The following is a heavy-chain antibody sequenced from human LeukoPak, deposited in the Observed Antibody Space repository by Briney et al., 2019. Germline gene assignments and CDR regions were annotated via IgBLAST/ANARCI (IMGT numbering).Heavy chain of an antibody. CDR1: GYTFTSYD. J-gene: IGHJ6*03. V-gene: IGHV1-8*01. CDR3: ARGKEVQSKYYFSYYYMDV. Sequence: ASVKVSCKASGYTFTSYDINWVRQATGQGLEWMGCMNPDSAKTIYAQKFQGRVTMTGNTSISAAYMELSSLRSEDTAVYYCARGKEVQSKYYFSYYYMDVWGKGTTVTVSS. CDR2: MNPDSAKT.